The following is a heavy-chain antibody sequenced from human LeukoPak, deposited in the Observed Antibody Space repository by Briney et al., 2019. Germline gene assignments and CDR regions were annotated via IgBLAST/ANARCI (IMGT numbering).Heavy chain of an antibody. Sequence: ASVKVSCKASGYTFTTYDITWVRQATGQGLEWMGWVNTVNGYAGYGQKFQGRVTMTRDTSMNTAYMELSSLRSDDTAVYYCTRGNILGHSEWFHSAGDSWGQGTLVTVSP. CDR1: GYTFTTYD. CDR2: VNTVNGYA. D-gene: IGHD3-9*01. CDR3: TRGNILGHSEWFHSAGDS. V-gene: IGHV1-8*01. J-gene: IGHJ5*01.